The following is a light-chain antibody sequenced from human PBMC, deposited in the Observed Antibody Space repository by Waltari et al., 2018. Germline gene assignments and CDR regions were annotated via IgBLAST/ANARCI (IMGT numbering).Light chain of an antibody. V-gene: IGLV2-14*01. J-gene: IGLJ3*02. Sequence: QSALTQPASVSGSPGQSITIYCTGTSSDVGYYNYVSWYQQHPGKAPKLMIYDVSKRPSGVSNRFSGSKSGNTASLTISGLQAEDEADYYCSSYTTSTTLVFGGGTKLTVL. CDR1: SSDVGYYNY. CDR2: DVS. CDR3: SSYTTSTTLV.